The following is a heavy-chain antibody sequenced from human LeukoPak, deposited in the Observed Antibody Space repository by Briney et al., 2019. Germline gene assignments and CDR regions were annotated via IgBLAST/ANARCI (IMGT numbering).Heavy chain of an antibody. CDR2: MNPNSGNT. D-gene: IGHD2-21*01. V-gene: IGHV1-8*03. CDR1: GYTFTSYD. J-gene: IGHJ4*02. Sequence: ASVKVSCKASGYTFTSYDINWVRQATGQGLEWMGWMNPNSGNTGYAQKFQGRVTITRNTSISTAYMELGSLRFEDTAVYYCTRSVRNGHIDYWGQGTLVTVSS. CDR3: TRSVRNGHIDY.